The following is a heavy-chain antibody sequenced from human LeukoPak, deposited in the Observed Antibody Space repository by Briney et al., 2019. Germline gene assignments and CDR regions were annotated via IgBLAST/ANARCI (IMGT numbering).Heavy chain of an antibody. V-gene: IGHV3-30*02. D-gene: IGHD6-13*01. J-gene: IGHJ4*02. Sequence: GGSLRLSCTASGLAFSSYGMHWARQAPGKGLEWVAFMQYDGSQIYYVDPVKGRFTISRDNSKNALYLQMNSLRPEDTAIYYCAGKAAAFYFDYWGQGTLVTVSS. CDR2: MQYDGSQI. CDR1: GLAFSSYG. CDR3: AGKAAAFYFDY.